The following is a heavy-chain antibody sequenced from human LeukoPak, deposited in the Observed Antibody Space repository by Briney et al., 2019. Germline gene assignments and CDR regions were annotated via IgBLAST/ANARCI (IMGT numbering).Heavy chain of an antibody. CDR3: ARIVFGGSGNY. CDR2: INHSGST. Sequence: SETLSLTCAVYGGSLSGYYWSWIRQPPGKGLEWIGEINHSGSTNYNPSLKSRVTISVDTSKNQFSLKLSSVTAADTAVYYCARIVFGGSGNYWGQGTLVTVSS. J-gene: IGHJ4*02. V-gene: IGHV4-34*01. CDR1: GGSLSGYY. D-gene: IGHD3-10*01.